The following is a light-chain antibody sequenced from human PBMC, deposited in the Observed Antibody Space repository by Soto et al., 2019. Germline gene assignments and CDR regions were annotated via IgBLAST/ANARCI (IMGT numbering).Light chain of an antibody. CDR3: QQYNNWPPWT. CDR2: GVS. Sequence: MTQSPSSVSASVGDRFTITCRASQDINKWLAWYQQKPGQAPRLLIYGVSTRATGIPARFSGSGSGTEFTLTISSLQSEDFAVYYCQQYNNWPPWTFGQGTKVDIK. J-gene: IGKJ1*01. V-gene: IGKV3-15*01. CDR1: QDINKW.